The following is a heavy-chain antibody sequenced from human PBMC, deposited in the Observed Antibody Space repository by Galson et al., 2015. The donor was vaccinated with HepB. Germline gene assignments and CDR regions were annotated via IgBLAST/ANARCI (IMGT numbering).Heavy chain of an antibody. J-gene: IGHJ4*02. CDR2: IWYDGSNK. Sequence: SLRLSCAASGFTFSSYSMNWVRQAPGKGLEWVAVIWYDGSNKYYADSVKGRFTISRDNSKNTLYLQMNSLRAEDTAVYYCARDIGDIVVVPAALGSFDYWGQGTLVTVSS. V-gene: IGHV3-33*08. CDR3: ARDIGDIVVVPAALGSFDY. CDR1: GFTFSSYS. D-gene: IGHD2-2*01.